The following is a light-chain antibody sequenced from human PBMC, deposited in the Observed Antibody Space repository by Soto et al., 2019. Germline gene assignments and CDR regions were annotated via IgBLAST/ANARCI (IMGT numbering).Light chain of an antibody. V-gene: IGLV2-23*03. CDR1: SSGVGSYNL. Sequence: QSALTQPASVSGSPGQSITISCTGTSSGVGSYNLVSWYQQHPGKAPKLMIYEGSKRPSGVSNRFSGSNSGNTASLTISGLQAEDEADYYCCSYAGSNTFVVFGGGTKLTVL. CDR2: EGS. CDR3: CSYAGSNTFVV. J-gene: IGLJ2*01.